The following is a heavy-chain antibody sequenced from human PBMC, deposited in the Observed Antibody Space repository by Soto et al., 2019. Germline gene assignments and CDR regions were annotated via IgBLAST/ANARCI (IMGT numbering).Heavy chain of an antibody. Sequence: SETLSLTCTVSGGSITTYQWSWIRQPPGKGLEWIGGYSGFTDYNPSLESRATISVDHSKNQFSLTLRSVTAADTAVYYCARDYGDYSFFFDYWGQGTLVTVSS. D-gene: IGHD4-17*01. CDR2: YSGFT. CDR3: ARDYGDYSFFFDY. V-gene: IGHV4-59*01. CDR1: GGSITTYQ. J-gene: IGHJ4*02.